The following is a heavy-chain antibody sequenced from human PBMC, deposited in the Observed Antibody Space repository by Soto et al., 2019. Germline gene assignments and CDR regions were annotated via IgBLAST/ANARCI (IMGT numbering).Heavy chain of an antibody. J-gene: IGHJ6*03. V-gene: IGHV4-59*01. Sequence: SETLSLTCTVSGGSISSYYWSWIRQPPGKGLEWIGYIYYSGSTNYNPSLKSRFTISVDTSKNQFSLKLSSVTAADTAVYYCARSNYDILTGSGDYYYYYMDVWGKGTTVTVSS. CDR2: IYYSGST. D-gene: IGHD3-9*01. CDR3: ARSNYDILTGSGDYYYYYMDV. CDR1: GGSISSYY.